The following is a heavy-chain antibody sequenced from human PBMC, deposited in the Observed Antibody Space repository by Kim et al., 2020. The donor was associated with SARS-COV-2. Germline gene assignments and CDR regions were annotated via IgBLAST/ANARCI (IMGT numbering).Heavy chain of an antibody. CDR3: ARDVISRDYFDY. V-gene: IGHV1-69*01. D-gene: IGHD3-10*01. Sequence: NYAQKFQGRVTITADESTSTAYMELSSLRSEDTAVYYCARDVISRDYFDYWGQGTLVTVSS. J-gene: IGHJ4*02.